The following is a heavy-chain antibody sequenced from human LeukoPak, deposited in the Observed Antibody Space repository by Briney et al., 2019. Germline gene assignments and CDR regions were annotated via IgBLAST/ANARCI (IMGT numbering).Heavy chain of an antibody. J-gene: IGHJ4*02. D-gene: IGHD3-3*01. Sequence: SVKVSCKASGGTFSSYTISWVRQAPGQGLERMGRIIPILGIANYAQKFQGRVTITADKSTSTAYMELSSLRSEDTAVYYCARAQRNLGYDFWSGYYYWGQGTLVTVSS. V-gene: IGHV1-69*02. CDR3: ARAQRNLGYDFWSGYYY. CDR2: IIPILGIA. CDR1: GGTFSSYT.